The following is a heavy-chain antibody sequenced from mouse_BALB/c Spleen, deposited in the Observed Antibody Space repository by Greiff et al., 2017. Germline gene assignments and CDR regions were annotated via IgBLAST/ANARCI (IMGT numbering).Heavy chain of an antibody. CDR1: GFTFSNYW. CDR3: TRPGYRYDKTGLFYAMDY. V-gene: IGHV6-6*02. CDR2: IRLKSNNYAT. Sequence: EVKLEESGGGLVQPGGSMKLSCVASGFTFSNYWMNWVRQSPEKGLEWVAEIRLKSNNYATHYAESVKGRFTISRDDSKSSVYLQMNNLRAEDTGIYYCTRPGYRYDKTGLFYAMDYWGQGTSVTVSS. D-gene: IGHD2-14*01. J-gene: IGHJ4*01.